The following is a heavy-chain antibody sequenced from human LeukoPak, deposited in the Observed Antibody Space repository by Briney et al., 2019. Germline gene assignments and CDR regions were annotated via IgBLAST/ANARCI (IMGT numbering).Heavy chain of an antibody. V-gene: IGHV3-7*01. CDR3: ARVTRRGFSSGYYYFDY. D-gene: IGHD3-22*01. CDR1: GFTFSRYW. J-gene: IGHJ4*02. CDR2: IKQDGSEK. Sequence: PGGSLRLSCTASGFTFSRYWMSWVRQAPGKGLEWVANIKQDGSEKYYVDSVKGRFTISRDNAKNSLYLQMNSLRAEDTAVYYCARVTRRGFSSGYYYFDYWGQGTLVTVSS.